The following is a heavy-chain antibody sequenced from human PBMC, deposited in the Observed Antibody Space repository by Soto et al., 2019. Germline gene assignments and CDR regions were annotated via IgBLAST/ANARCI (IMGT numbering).Heavy chain of an antibody. Sequence: GGSLRLSCAASGFTFSSYSMNWVRQAPGKGLEWVSYISAITSTMYYADSLKGRFTISRDNAKNSLYLQMNSLRAEDTAVYYCARVTGGPSYYFYNMDVWGTGTTVTVSS. CDR3: ARVTGGPSYYFYNMDV. J-gene: IGHJ6*03. CDR1: GFTFSSYS. CDR2: ISAITSTM. V-gene: IGHV3-48*01.